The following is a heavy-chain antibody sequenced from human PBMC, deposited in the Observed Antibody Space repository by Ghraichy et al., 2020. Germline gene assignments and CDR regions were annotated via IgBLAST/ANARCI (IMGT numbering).Heavy chain of an antibody. Sequence: GGSLRLSCAASGFTFSSYAMSWVRQAPGKGLEWVSAISGSGGSTYYADSVKGRFTISRDNSKNTLYLQMNSLRAEDTAVYYCAKAQVVTAILTVYYYYYGMDVWGQGTTVTVSS. V-gene: IGHV3-23*01. CDR3: AKAQVVTAILTVYYYYYGMDV. CDR1: GFTFSSYA. CDR2: ISGSGGST. D-gene: IGHD2-21*02. J-gene: IGHJ6*02.